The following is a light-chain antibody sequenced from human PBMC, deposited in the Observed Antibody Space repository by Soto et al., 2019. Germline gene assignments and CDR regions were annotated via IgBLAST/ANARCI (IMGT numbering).Light chain of an antibody. CDR3: SSFTNTDTLV. J-gene: IGLJ1*01. Sequence: QSALTQPASVSGSTGQSITISCTRTSSEVGFYNYVSWYQQHPGKAPKLMIYEVRNRPSGDSNRFSGSKSGNTASLTISGLQAEDEADYYCSSFTNTDTLVFGTGTKVTVL. V-gene: IGLV2-14*01. CDR2: EVR. CDR1: SSEVGFYNY.